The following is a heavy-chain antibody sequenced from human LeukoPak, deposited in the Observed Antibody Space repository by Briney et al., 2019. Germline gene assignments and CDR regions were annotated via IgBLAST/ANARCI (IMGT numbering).Heavy chain of an antibody. CDR1: GFTFSSYS. V-gene: IGHV3-30*02. D-gene: IGHD2-21*01. J-gene: IGHJ6*02. CDR3: ARDRLLFRDYYGMNV. Sequence: PGGSLRLSCAASGFTFSSYSMNWVRQAPGKGLEWVAFIRYDGSNKYYADSVKGRFTISRDNSKNTLYLQMNSLRAEDTAVYYCARDRLLFRDYYGMNVWGQGTTVTVSS. CDR2: IRYDGSNK.